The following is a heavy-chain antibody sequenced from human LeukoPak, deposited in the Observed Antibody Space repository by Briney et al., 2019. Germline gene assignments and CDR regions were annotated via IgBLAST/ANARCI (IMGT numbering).Heavy chain of an antibody. CDR2: ISGSGGST. D-gene: IGHD3-3*01. J-gene: IGHJ4*02. Sequence: PGGSLRLSCAASGFTFSSYAMSWVRQTPGKGLEWVSAISGSGGSTYHADSVKGRFTISRDNSKNTLYLQMNSLRAEDTAVYYCAKRFRDFWSGYYNAFDYWGQGTLVTVSS. CDR3: AKRFRDFWSGYYNAFDY. CDR1: GFTFSSYA. V-gene: IGHV3-23*01.